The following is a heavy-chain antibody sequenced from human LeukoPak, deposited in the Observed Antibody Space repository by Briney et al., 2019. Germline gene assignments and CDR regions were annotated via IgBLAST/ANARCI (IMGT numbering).Heavy chain of an antibody. CDR3: ARGDWRLDAFDI. CDR2: IYTSGST. CDR1: GYSISSGYY. V-gene: IGHV4-4*07. D-gene: IGHD3/OR15-3a*01. J-gene: IGHJ3*02. Sequence: SETLSLTCTVSGYSISSGYYWSWIRQPAGKGLEWIGRIYTSGSTNYNPSLKSRVTMSVDTSKNQFSQKLSSVTAADTAVYYCARGDWRLDAFDIWGQGTMVTVSS.